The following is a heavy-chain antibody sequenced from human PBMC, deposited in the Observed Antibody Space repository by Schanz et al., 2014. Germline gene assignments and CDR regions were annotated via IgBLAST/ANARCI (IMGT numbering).Heavy chain of an antibody. D-gene: IGHD2-21*01. V-gene: IGHV3-23*04. CDR3: AKGQLLSYYFDY. J-gene: IGHJ4*02. CDR2: ISGSGGDT. CDR1: GFTFNNYD. Sequence: EVQLVESGGGLVQPGGSLRLSCAASGFTFNNYDMNWVRLVPGKGLECVSAISGSGGDTYYADSVKGRFTISRDNSKNTLYLQMNSLRAEDTAVYYCAKGQLLSYYFDYWGQGTLVTVSS.